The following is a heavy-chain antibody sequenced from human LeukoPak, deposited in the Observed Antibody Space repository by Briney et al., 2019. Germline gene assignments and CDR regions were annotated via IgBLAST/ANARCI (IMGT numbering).Heavy chain of an antibody. CDR1: GFTFSSYS. Sequence: PGGSLRLSCAASGFTFSSYSMNWVRQAPGKGLEWVSSISSSSSYIYYADSVKGRFTISRDNSKNTLYLQMNSLRAEDTAVYYCARPSGAYYYDSSGLDAFDIWGQRTMVTVSS. CDR3: ARPSGAYYYDSSGLDAFDI. V-gene: IGHV3-21*01. D-gene: IGHD3-22*01. J-gene: IGHJ3*02. CDR2: ISSSSSYI.